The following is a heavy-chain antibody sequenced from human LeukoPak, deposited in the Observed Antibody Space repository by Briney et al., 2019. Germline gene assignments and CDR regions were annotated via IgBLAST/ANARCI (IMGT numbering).Heavy chain of an antibody. CDR3: ARTTSMTASGYDY. Sequence: GASVKVSFKASGYTFTNYHINWVRQASGQGLEWMTWINPDTGDKGYARKFQDRVTITTDTSISTAYMELSSLSSEDTAVYFCARTTSMTASGYDYWGRGTLVTVSS. D-gene: IGHD2-21*02. J-gene: IGHJ4*02. CDR2: INPDTGDK. V-gene: IGHV1-8*03. CDR1: GYTFTNYH.